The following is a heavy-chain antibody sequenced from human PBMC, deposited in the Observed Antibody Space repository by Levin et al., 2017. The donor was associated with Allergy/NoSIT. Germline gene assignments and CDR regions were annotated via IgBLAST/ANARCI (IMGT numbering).Heavy chain of an antibody. CDR2: TYYRSKWYN. J-gene: IGHJ4*02. Sequence: LRLSCAISGDSVSSNSAAWNWIRQSPSRGLEWLGRTYYRSKWYNGYAVSVKSRITIKPDTSKNQFSLLLKSVTPEDTAVYYCARGEDGYIDYWGQGTLVTVSS. CDR3: ARGEDGYIDY. D-gene: IGHD3-16*01. V-gene: IGHV6-1*01. CDR1: GDSVSSNSAA.